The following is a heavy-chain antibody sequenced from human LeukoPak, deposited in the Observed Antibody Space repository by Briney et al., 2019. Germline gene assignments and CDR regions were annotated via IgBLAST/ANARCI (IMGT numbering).Heavy chain of an antibody. CDR1: GGSFSVYY. V-gene: IGHV4-34*01. D-gene: IGHD3-22*01. CDR2: INHSGST. Sequence: SETLSLTCAVYGGSFSVYYWSWIRQPPGKGLEWIGEINHSGSTNYNPSLKSRVTISVDTSKNQFSLKLSSVTAADTAVYYCARGLSTYYGYWGQGTLVTVSS. J-gene: IGHJ4*02. CDR3: ARGLSTYYGY.